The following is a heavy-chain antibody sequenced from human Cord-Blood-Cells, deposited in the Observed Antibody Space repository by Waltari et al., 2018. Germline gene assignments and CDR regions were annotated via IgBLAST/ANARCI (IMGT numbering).Heavy chain of an antibody. CDR2: IYYSGST. J-gene: IGHJ4*02. V-gene: IGHV4-39*01. Sequence: QLQLQESGPGLVKPSETLSLTCTVPGGSISSSSYYWGWIRQPPGKGLEGIGSIYYSGSTYYNPSLKSRVTISVDTSKTQFSLKLSSETAADTAVYYCARHYSYGYYFDYWGQGTLVTVSS. CDR1: GGSISSSSYY. CDR3: ARHYSYGYYFDY. D-gene: IGHD5-18*01.